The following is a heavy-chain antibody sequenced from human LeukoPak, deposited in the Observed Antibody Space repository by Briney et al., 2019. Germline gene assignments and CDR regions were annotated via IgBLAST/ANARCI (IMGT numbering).Heavy chain of an antibody. V-gene: IGHV1-2*02. CDR2: INPNSGGT. J-gene: IGHJ4*02. CDR3: ARVGQWLVPRTYFDY. Sequence: SVKVSCKASGYTFTGYYMHWVRQAPGQGLEWMGWINPNSGGTNYAQKFQGRVTMTRDTSISTAYMELSRLRSDDTAVYYCARVGQWLVPRTYFDYWGQGTLVTVSS. D-gene: IGHD6-19*01. CDR1: GYTFTGYY.